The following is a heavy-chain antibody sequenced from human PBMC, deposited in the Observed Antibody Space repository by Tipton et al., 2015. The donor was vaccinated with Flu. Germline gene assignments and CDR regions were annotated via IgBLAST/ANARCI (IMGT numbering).Heavy chain of an antibody. V-gene: IGHV4-38-2*01. Sequence: TLSLTCSLSGDSIGSDYYWGWVRRPPGKGLEWIGTIYHSGTTYYNPSLKSRLTISVDTSKNQFSLRLSSVTAADTAVYYCARHTGDSVRGVIDYWGQGTLVTVSS. CDR3: ARHTGDSVRGVIDY. J-gene: IGHJ4*02. CDR1: GDSIGSDYY. CDR2: IYHSGTT. D-gene: IGHD3-10*02.